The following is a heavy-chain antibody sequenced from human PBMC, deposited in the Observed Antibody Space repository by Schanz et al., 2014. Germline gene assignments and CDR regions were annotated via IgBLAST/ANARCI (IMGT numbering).Heavy chain of an antibody. J-gene: IGHJ4*02. CDR3: ARVPYGSGSYWDY. Sequence: QAQLMESGGGVVQPGTSLILSCSVSGFSLNTYGIHWFRQPAGKGLEWVAVIWNNGVTKYYADSVRGRFTISRDNSKNTLYLQMNSLRAGDTAVYYCARVPYGSGSYWDYWGQGTLVTVSS. V-gene: IGHV3-33*01. CDR2: IWNNGVTK. CDR1: GFSLNTYG. D-gene: IGHD3-10*01.